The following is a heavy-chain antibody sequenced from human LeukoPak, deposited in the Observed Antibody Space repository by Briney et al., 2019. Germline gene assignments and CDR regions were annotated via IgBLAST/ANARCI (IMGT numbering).Heavy chain of an antibody. D-gene: IGHD2/OR15-2a*01. V-gene: IGHV3-30*03. CDR2: ISYDGSNK. Sequence: GGSLRLSCAASGFTFSYYGMHWVRQAPGKGLEWVAVISYDGSNKYYAESVKGRFTISRDNSKNTLHLQMNSLRAEDTAVYYCARSMSDNQSGWGQGTLVTVSS. CDR3: ARSMSDNQSG. J-gene: IGHJ4*02. CDR1: GFTFSYYG.